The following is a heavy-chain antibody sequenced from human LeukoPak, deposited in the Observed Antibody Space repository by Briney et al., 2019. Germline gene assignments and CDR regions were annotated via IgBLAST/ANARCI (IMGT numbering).Heavy chain of an antibody. V-gene: IGHV3-48*03. Sequence: GGSLRLSCAASGFTFSSYEMNWVRQAPGKGLEWVSALRDSGDTTYYADSVKGRFTISRDNAKNSLYLQMNSLGAEDTAVYYCARANYDSSGYYYYWGQGTLVTVSS. D-gene: IGHD3-22*01. CDR3: ARANYDSSGYYYY. CDR1: GFTFSSYE. CDR2: LRDSGDTT. J-gene: IGHJ4*02.